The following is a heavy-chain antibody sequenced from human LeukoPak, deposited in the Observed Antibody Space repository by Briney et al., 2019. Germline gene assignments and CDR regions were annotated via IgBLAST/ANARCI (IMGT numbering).Heavy chain of an antibody. CDR3: ARPQTTASWDAFDI. CDR2: IYSGGST. D-gene: IGHD4-17*01. CDR1: GFTVSSNY. Sequence: GGYLRLYCAASGFTVSSNYMSWVRQAPGKGLEWVSVIYSGGSTYYADSVKGRFTISRDNSKNTLYLQMNSLRAEDTAVYYCARPQTTASWDAFDIWGQGTMVTVSS. J-gene: IGHJ3*02. V-gene: IGHV3-66*04.